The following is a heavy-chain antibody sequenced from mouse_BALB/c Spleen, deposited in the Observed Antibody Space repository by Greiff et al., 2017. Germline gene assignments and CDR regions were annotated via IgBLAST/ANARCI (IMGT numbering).Heavy chain of an antibody. Sequence: EVKVVESGGGLVQPGGSLKLSCAASGFTFSSYTMSWVRQTPEKRLEWVAYISNGGGSTYYPDTVKGRFTISRDSAKNTLYLQMSSLKSEDTAMYYCARQGRGSFAYWGQGTLVTVSA. CDR3: ARQGRGSFAY. J-gene: IGHJ3*01. CDR1: GFTFSSYT. V-gene: IGHV5-12-2*01. CDR2: ISNGGGST.